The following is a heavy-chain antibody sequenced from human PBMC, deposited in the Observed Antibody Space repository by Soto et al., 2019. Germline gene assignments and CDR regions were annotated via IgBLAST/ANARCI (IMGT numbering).Heavy chain of an antibody. D-gene: IGHD6-13*01. CDR2: INHSGST. Sequence: SETLSLTCAVYGGSFSGYYWSWIRQPPGKGLEWIGEINHSGSTNYNPSLKSRVTISVDTSKNQFSLKLSSVTAADTAVYYCAGRIAAARTTYYYYGMAVWGQGTTVTVSS. J-gene: IGHJ6*02. CDR3: AGRIAAARTTYYYYGMAV. CDR1: GGSFSGYY. V-gene: IGHV4-34*01.